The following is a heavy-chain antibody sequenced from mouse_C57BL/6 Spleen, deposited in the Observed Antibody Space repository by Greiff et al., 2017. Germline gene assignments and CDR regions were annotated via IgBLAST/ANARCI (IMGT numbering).Heavy chain of an antibody. CDR3: AVYYDSLFAY. CDR1: GYSFTDYY. CDR2: INPNYGTT. D-gene: IGHD2-4*01. V-gene: IGHV1-39*01. Sequence: VQLQQSGPELVKPGASVKISCKASGYSFTDYYMNWVKQSNGKSLEWIGVINPNYGTTSYNQKFKGKATLTVDQSSSTAYVQLDSLTSEDSAVYYYAVYYDSLFAYWGQGTLVTVSA. J-gene: IGHJ3*01.